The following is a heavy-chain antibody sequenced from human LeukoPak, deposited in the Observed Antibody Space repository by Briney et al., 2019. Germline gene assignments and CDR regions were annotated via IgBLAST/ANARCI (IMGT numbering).Heavy chain of an antibody. CDR2: IYPGDSDT. J-gene: IGHJ3*02. CDR3: ARQTTMVPGRDGFDI. V-gene: IGHV5-51*01. D-gene: IGHD3-10*01. Sequence: GESLKISCKGSGYSFPSYWIGWVRQMPGKGLGWMGIIYPGDSDTRYRPSFQGQVTISADKSISTAYLQWSSLKASDTAMYYCARQTTMVPGRDGFDIWGQGTMVTVSS. CDR1: GYSFPSYW.